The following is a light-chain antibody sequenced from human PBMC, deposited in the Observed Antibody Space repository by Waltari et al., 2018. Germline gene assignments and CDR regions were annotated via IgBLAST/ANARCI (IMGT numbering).Light chain of an antibody. V-gene: IGLV2-14*03. CDR2: DVS. J-gene: IGLJ2*01. CDR1: SSYGGGYND. Sequence: QSALTQPSSVSGSPGQSIPISRTGTSSYGGGYNDVAWYQHHPGKAPKLMIYDVSKRPSGVSNRFSGSKSGNTASLTISGLQAEDEADYYCHSHTSSITTVIFGGGTKLTV. CDR3: HSHTSSITTVI.